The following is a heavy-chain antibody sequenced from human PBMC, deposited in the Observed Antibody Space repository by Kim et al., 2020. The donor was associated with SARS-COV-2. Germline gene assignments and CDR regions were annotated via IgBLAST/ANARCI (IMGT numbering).Heavy chain of an antibody. Sequence: VKGRFTISRDNAKNSLYLQMNSLRAEDAAVYYCGGGGSYSRGDYYYGMDVWGQGTTVTVSS. CDR3: GGGGSYSRGDYYYGMDV. D-gene: IGHD1-26*01. V-gene: IGHV3-11*06. J-gene: IGHJ6*02.